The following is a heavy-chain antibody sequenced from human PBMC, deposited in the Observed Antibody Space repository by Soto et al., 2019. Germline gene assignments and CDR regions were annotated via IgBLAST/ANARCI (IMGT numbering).Heavy chain of an antibody. CDR1: GFIFSSYP. Sequence: GGSLRLSCAASGFIFSSYPMSWVRQAPGKGLEWVSSISGGGGSTYYADSVRGRFAISRDNSKNTLFMQMNSLRGEDTAVYYCARPPSDRSNLYTFAFWGQGTQVTVSS. CDR2: ISGGGGST. J-gene: IGHJ4*02. CDR3: ARPPSDRSNLYTFAF. V-gene: IGHV3-23*01. D-gene: IGHD2-8*01.